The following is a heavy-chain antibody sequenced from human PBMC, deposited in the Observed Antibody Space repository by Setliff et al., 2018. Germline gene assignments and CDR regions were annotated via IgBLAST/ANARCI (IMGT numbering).Heavy chain of an antibody. J-gene: IGHJ4*02. CDR1: GGSISSSNW. D-gene: IGHD3-3*01. V-gene: IGHV4-4*02. Sequence: SETLSLTCAVSGGSISSSNWWSWVRQPPGKGLEWIGEINHSGSTNYNPSLKSRVTISVDTSKNQFSLKLSSVTAADTAVYYCARGISFHLEWLLWGQGTLVTVSS. CDR3: ARGISFHLEWLL. CDR2: INHSGST.